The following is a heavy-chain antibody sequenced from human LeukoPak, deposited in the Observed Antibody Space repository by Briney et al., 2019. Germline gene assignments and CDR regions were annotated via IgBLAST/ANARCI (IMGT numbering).Heavy chain of an antibody. V-gene: IGHV3-23*01. D-gene: IGHD6-6*01. CDR2: IGGSGGST. J-gene: IGHJ4*02. CDR3: AKAGIGGSSLYYFDY. CDR1: GFTFSSYA. Sequence: GGSLRLSCAASGFTFSSYAMYWVRQAPGKGLEWVSAIGGSGGSTYYADSVKGRFTISRDNSKNTLYLQMNSLRAEDTAVYYCAKAGIGGSSLYYFDYWGQGTLATVSS.